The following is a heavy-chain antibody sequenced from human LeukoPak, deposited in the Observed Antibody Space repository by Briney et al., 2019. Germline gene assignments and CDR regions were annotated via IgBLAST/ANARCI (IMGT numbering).Heavy chain of an antibody. CDR3: ARNRGLGSYYNAFDI. Sequence: GGSLRLSCAASGFTVSSNSMSWVRQAPGKGLEWVSVIYSGGSTYYADSVKGRFTISRDNSKNTLYLQMNSPRAEDTAVYYCARNRGLGSYYNAFDIWGQGTMVTVSS. CDR1: GFTVSSNS. CDR2: IYSGGST. V-gene: IGHV3-66*01. D-gene: IGHD1-26*01. J-gene: IGHJ3*02.